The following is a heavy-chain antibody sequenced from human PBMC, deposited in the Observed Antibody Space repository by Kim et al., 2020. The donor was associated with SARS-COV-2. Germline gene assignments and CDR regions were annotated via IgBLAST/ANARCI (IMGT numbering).Heavy chain of an antibody. CDR2: TYYSGST. V-gene: IGHV4-59*11. CDR1: GGSISSHS. Sequence: LETLSLTCTVSGGSISSHSWSWIRQPPGKGLEWIGYTYYSGSTNYNPSLKSRVTISVDTSKNQFSLKLSSVTAADAAVYYCARDRIGHCSSTSCSLHFD. J-gene: IGHJ4*01. D-gene: IGHD2-2*01. CDR3: ARDRIGHCSSTSCSLHFD.